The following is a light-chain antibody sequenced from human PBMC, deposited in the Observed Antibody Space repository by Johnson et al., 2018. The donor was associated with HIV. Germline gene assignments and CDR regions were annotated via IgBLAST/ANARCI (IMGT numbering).Light chain of an antibody. CDR2: DND. CDR3: GAWDSSLSAGLDV. V-gene: IGLV1-51*01. Sequence: HSVLTQPPSVSAAPGQKVTISCSGTSSNIGNNYVSWYQQLPGTGPKLLIYDNDKRPSGIPDRFSGSKSGTSATLGITGLQTGDEADYYCGAWDSSLSAGLDVFGSGTEVTGL. CDR1: SSNIGNNY. J-gene: IGLJ1*01.